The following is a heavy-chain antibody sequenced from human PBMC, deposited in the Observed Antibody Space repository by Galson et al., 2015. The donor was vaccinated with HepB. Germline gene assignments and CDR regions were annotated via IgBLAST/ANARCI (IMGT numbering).Heavy chain of an antibody. CDR3: AGGTTMESDHWARIFDY. V-gene: IGHV3-48*03. D-gene: IGHD1-1*01. CDR2: ISSSGSII. J-gene: IGHJ4*02. Sequence: LRLSCAASGFTFSSYEMNWVRQAPGKGLEWVSYISSSGSIIYYADSVKGRFTISRDNAKNSLYLLMNSLRAEDTAVYYCAGGTTMESDHWARIFDYWGQGTLVTVSS. CDR1: GFTFSSYE.